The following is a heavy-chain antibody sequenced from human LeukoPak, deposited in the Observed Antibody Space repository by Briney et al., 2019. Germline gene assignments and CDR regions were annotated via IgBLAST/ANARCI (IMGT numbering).Heavy chain of an antibody. V-gene: IGHV1-69*13. D-gene: IGHD2-2*01. CDR2: IIPIFGTA. Sequence: SVKVSCKASGGTFSSYAISWVRQAPGQGLEWMGGIIPIFGTANYAQKFQGRVTITADESTSTAYMELSSLRSEDTAVYYCARGPENRLLWGYYWYFDLWGRGTLVTVSS. CDR1: GGTFSSYA. CDR3: ARGPENRLLWGYYWYFDL. J-gene: IGHJ2*01.